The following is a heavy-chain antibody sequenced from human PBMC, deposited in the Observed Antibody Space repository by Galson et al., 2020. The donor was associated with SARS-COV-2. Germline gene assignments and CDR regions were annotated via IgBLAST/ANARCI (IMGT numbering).Heavy chain of an antibody. D-gene: IGHD7-27*01. Sequence: LSLTCAASGLTFSSYWMHWVRQAPGKGLVWVSRIYSEGSSTSYADSVKGRFTISGDNAKNTLYLQMNSLRAEDTAVYYCARGDMGNDYFDYWGQGTLVTVSS. CDR1: GLTFSSYW. J-gene: IGHJ4*02. CDR3: ARGDMGNDYFDY. CDR2: IYSEGSST. V-gene: IGHV3-74*01.